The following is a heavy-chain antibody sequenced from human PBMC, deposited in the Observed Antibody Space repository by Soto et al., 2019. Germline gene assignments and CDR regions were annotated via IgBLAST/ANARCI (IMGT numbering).Heavy chain of an antibody. CDR1: GYTFTSYD. CDR2: MNPNSGNT. D-gene: IGHD1-26*01. Sequence: QEQLVQSGAEVKKPGASVKVSCKASGYTFTSYDITWVRQATGQGLEWMGWMNPNSGNTGYAQKFQGXXTXTXXTSIGTAYMELSSLRSEDTAVYYCATERWEDAFDIWGQGTMVTVSS. V-gene: IGHV1-8*01. CDR3: ATERWEDAFDI. J-gene: IGHJ3*02.